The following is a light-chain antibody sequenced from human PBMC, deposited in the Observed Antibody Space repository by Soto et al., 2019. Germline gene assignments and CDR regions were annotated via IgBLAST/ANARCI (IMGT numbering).Light chain of an antibody. Sequence: DIQMTQSPSSLSASLGDRVNITCQASQNIKNYLNWYQQKPGRAPKLLIYDASNLEAGVPSRFRGSGSGTDFTFTISRLKPEDIATDYCQQYENIPTFGQGTKVDIK. J-gene: IGKJ1*01. CDR3: QQYENIPT. CDR2: DAS. V-gene: IGKV1-33*01. CDR1: QNIKNY.